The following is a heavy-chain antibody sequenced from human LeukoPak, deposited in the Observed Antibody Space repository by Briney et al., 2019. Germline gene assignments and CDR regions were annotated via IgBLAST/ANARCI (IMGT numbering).Heavy chain of an antibody. CDR1: GGSISSSSYY. CDR3: ARRGYSYGNFDY. J-gene: IGHJ4*02. Sequence: PSETLSLTCTVSGGSISSSSYYWGWIRQPPGKGLEWIGYIYYSGSTNYNPSLKSRVTISVDTSKNQFSLKLSSVTAADTAVYYCARRGYSYGNFDYWGQGTLVTVSS. CDR2: IYYSGST. D-gene: IGHD5-18*01. V-gene: IGHV4-61*05.